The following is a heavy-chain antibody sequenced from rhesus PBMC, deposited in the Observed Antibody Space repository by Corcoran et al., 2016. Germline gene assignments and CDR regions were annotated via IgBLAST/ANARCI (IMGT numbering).Heavy chain of an antibody. J-gene: IGHJ4*01. D-gene: IGHD6-31*01. Sequence: QVQLQESGPGLVKPSETLSLTCGVSSGSFTNYYWNWIRQPPGKGLEGIGEVNGDSGSANYNPSLKSRVTISKDASKNQFSLKLNSLTAADTAVYYCGKSVAAGVDFLGQGVLVIVSS. CDR3: GKSVAAGVDF. CDR2: VNGDSGSA. V-gene: IGHV4-80*01. CDR1: SGSFTNYY.